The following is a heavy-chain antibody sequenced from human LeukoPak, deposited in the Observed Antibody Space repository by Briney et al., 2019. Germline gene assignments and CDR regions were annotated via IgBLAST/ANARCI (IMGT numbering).Heavy chain of an antibody. CDR2: ISYDGSNK. CDR1: EFTFRSYD. V-gene: IGHV3-30*03. J-gene: IGHJ6*03. Sequence: GGSLRLSCVASEFTFRSYDMHWVRQAPGKGLEWVAVISYDGSNKDYADSVKGRFTISRDNTKNSMYLQMNSLRAEDTAVYYCARDREGYQLPQMRSYFYMDVWGKGTTVTISS. D-gene: IGHD2-2*01. CDR3: ARDREGYQLPQMRSYFYMDV.